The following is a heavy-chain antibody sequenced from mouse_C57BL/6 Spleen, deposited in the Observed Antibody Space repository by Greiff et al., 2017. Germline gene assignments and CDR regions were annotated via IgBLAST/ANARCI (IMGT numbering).Heavy chain of an antibody. J-gene: IGHJ1*03. CDR3: ARRGPYYGSSYGYFDV. CDR2: INPSNGGT. V-gene: IGHV1-53*01. D-gene: IGHD1-1*01. CDR1: GYTFTSYW. Sequence: QVQLQQPGTELVKPGASVTLSCKASGYTFTSYWMHWVKQRPGQGLEWIGNINPSNGGTNYNEKFKSKATLTVDKSSSTAYMQLSSLTSEDCAVYYCARRGPYYGSSYGYFDVWGTGTTVTVSS.